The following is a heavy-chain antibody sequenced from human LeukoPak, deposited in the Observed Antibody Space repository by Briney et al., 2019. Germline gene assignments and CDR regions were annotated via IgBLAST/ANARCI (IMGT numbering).Heavy chain of an antibody. J-gene: IGHJ3*02. CDR1: GYTCTSYG. CDR3: ARDGCSSTSCYNAFDI. D-gene: IGHD2-2*02. Sequence: GASVKVSCKASGYTCTSYGISWVRQAPGQGLEWMGGIIPIFGTANYAQKFQGRVTITADESTSTAYMELSSLRSEDTAVYYCARDGCSSTSCYNAFDIWGQGTMVTVSS. CDR2: IIPIFGTA. V-gene: IGHV1-69*13.